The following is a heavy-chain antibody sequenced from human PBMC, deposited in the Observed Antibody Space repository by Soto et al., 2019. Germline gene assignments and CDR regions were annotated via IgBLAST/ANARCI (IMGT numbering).Heavy chain of an antibody. Sequence: GASVKVSCKASGYTFTGYYMHWVRQAPGQGLEWMGWINPNSGGTNYAQKFQGWVTMTRDTSISTAYMELSRLRSDDTAVYYCARGWGYTHYYYYMDVWGKGTTVTVSS. CDR1: GYTFTGYY. D-gene: IGHD3-16*01. CDR3: ARGWGYTHYYYYMDV. V-gene: IGHV1-2*04. J-gene: IGHJ6*03. CDR2: INPNSGGT.